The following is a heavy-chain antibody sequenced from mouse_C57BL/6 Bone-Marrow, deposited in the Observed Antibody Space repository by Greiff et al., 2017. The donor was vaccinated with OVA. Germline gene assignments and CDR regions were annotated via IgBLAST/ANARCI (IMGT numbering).Heavy chain of an antibody. V-gene: IGHV1-26*01. CDR1: GYTFTDYY. Sequence: VQLQQSGPELVKPGASVKISCKASGYTFTDYYMNWVKQSHGKSLEWIGDINPNNGGTSYNQKFKGKATLTVDKSSSTAYMELRSLTSEDSAVYYCARGDYDEGIWFAYWGQGTLVTVSA. D-gene: IGHD2-4*01. CDR2: INPNNGGT. CDR3: ARGDYDEGIWFAY. J-gene: IGHJ3*01.